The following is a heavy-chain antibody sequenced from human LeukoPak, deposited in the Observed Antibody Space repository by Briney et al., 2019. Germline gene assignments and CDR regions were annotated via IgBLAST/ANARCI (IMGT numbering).Heavy chain of an antibody. D-gene: IGHD2-21*02. CDR3: ARDRVVTALGAFDI. J-gene: IGHJ3*02. Sequence: GGSLRLSCAASGFTFSSYWMSWVSQAPGKGLEWVANIKQDGSEKYYVDSVKGRFTISRDNAKTSLYLQMNSLRAEDTAVYYCARDRVVTALGAFDIWGQGTMVTVSS. CDR1: GFTFSSYW. CDR2: IKQDGSEK. V-gene: IGHV3-7*01.